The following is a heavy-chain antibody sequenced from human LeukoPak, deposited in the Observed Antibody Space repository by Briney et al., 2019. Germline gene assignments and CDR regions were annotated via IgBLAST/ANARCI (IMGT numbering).Heavy chain of an antibody. V-gene: IGHV4-30-4*01. Sequence: SETLSLTCTVSGGSISSGDYYWSWIRQPPGTGLEWIGYIYYSGSTYYNPSLKSRVTISVDTSKNQFSLKLSSVTAADTAVYYCDRAGGYDPQHDYWGQGTLVTVSS. CDR2: IYYSGST. CDR1: GGSISSGDYY. CDR3: DRAGGYDPQHDY. J-gene: IGHJ4*02. D-gene: IGHD5-12*01.